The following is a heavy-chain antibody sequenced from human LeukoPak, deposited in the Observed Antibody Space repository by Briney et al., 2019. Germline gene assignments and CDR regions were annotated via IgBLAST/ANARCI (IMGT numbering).Heavy chain of an antibody. V-gene: IGHV1-8*02. CDR2: MNPDSGNT. CDR3: ARAFRSTSDHHGSPKMEYYFDY. D-gene: IGHD2-2*01. Sequence: GASVKVSCTASGYTFTSYDINWVRQAPGKGLEWMAWMNPDSGNTDYAHYVKGRFTITRNTSKSTAYMELSSLRSEDTAVYYCARAFRSTSDHHGSPKMEYYFDYWGQGTLVTVSS. J-gene: IGHJ4*02. CDR1: GYTFTSYD.